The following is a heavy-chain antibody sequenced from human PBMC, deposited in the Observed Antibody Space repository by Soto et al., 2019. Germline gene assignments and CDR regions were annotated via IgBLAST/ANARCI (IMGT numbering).Heavy chain of an antibody. Sequence: QLQLQESGPGLVKPSETLSLTCTVSGGSISSSSYYWGWIRQPPGQGLEWIGSIYYSGSTYYNPSLKSEVTIYVDTSKNQFTLQLSSVSAADTAVYYWARHPLYHSSGPRWFHPWGQGTLVTVAS. J-gene: IGHJ5*02. V-gene: IGHV4-39*01. D-gene: IGHD6-19*01. CDR3: ARHPLYHSSGPRWFHP. CDR1: GGSISSSSYY. CDR2: IYYSGST.